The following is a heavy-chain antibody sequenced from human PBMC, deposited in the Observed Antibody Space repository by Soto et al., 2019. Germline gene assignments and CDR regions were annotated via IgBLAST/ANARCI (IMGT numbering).Heavy chain of an antibody. V-gene: IGHV3-23*01. CDR3: AKELMLAAGSWLTSDQHYYRMDV. J-gene: IGHJ6*02. D-gene: IGHD6-13*01. CDR1: GFTSSSYA. Sequence: PGGSLRLSCAASGFTSSSYAMSWVRQAPGKGLEWVSSIIGSGVRTYYADSVQGRFTISRDNSKNTLYLQMDSLRAEDTAVYYCAKELMLAAGSWLTSDQHYYRMDVWRQGTTVIVSS. CDR2: IIGSGVRT.